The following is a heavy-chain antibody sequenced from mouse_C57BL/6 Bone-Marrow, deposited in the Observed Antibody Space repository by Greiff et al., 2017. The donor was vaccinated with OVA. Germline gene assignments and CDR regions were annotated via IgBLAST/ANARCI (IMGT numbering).Heavy chain of an antibody. CDR1: GFTFSDYY. Sequence: EVKLVESEGGLVQPGSSMKLSCTASGFTFSDYYMAWVRQVPEKGLEWVANINYDGSSTYYLDSLKSRFIISRDNAKNILYLQMSSLKSEDTATYYCAREGGSRRGYYFDYWGQGTTLTVSS. CDR2: INYDGSST. CDR3: AREGGSRRGYYFDY. D-gene: IGHD2-4*01. V-gene: IGHV5-16*01. J-gene: IGHJ2*01.